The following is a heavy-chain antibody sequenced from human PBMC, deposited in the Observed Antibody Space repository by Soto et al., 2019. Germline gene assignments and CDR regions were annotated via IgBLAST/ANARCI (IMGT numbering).Heavy chain of an antibody. Sequence: QVRLVQSGAEVKEPGDSVRVSCEASGYTFTAYHIHWVRQAPGQRLEWMGWINPKFGDTGYAQDFQGRASMISDMSISTVYMELSRLTSDDTAIYYCARNMDYYYGRGSGNGHGVWGQGTTITVFS. CDR3: ARNMDYYYGRGSGNGHGV. CDR2: INPKFGDT. D-gene: IGHD3-10*02. CDR1: GYTFTAYH. J-gene: IGHJ6*02. V-gene: IGHV1-2*02.